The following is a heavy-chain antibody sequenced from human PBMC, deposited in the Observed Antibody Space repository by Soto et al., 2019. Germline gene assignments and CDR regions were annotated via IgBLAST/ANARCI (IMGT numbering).Heavy chain of an antibody. CDR1: GFSLSTSGMC. D-gene: IGHD3-22*01. Sequence: SGPTLANPTQTLTLTCTFPGFSLSTSGMCVSWIRQPPGKALEWLALIDWDDDKYYSTSLKTRLTISKDTSKNQVVLTMTNMDPVDTATYYCARTLYYYDSSGYYLFDYWGQGTLVTVSS. CDR3: ARTLYYYDSSGYYLFDY. V-gene: IGHV2-70*01. CDR2: IDWDDDK. J-gene: IGHJ4*02.